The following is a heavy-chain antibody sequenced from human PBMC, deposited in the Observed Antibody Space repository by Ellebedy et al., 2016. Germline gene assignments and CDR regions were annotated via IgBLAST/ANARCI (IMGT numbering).Heavy chain of an antibody. J-gene: IGHJ4*02. CDR1: GFTFNIAG. Sequence: GESLKISCAASGFTFNIAGMTWVRQAPGKGLEWVATIVSSGREAYYADPLKGRFTISRDNAMNSVYLQLNSLSVEDTAVYYCTRDGSEWSRDYWGQGTLVTVSS. D-gene: IGHD3-3*01. CDR2: IVSSGREA. V-gene: IGHV3-21*06. CDR3: TRDGSEWSRDY.